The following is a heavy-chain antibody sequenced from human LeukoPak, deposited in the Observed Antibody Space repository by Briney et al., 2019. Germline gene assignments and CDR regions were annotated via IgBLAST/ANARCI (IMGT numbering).Heavy chain of an antibody. D-gene: IGHD3-16*01. CDR3: ARGRIGGPKAPFDY. J-gene: IGHJ4*02. CDR1: GGSLSNHY. V-gene: IGHV4-59*11. Sequence: SETLSLTCTVSGGSLSNHYWSWIRQPPGKGLEWIGHIYDSGSTTYNPPLKSRVTMSVDTSKNQFSLNLSSVTAADTALYYCARGRIGGPKAPFDYWGQGTLVTVSS. CDR2: IYDSGST.